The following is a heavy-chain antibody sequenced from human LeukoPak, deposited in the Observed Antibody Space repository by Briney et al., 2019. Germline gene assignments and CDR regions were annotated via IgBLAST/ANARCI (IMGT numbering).Heavy chain of an antibody. CDR1: GYTFTSYD. Sequence: GASVKVSCKASGYTFTSYDINWVRQAPGQGLEWMGWMNPNSGNTVYAQKFQGRVTITRNTSIRTAYMELSSLRSEDTAVYYCARVGYYDFWSGFRDPYYYYMDVWGKGTTVTVSS. V-gene: IGHV1-8*03. CDR2: MNPNSGNT. CDR3: ARVGYYDFWSGFRDPYYYYMDV. J-gene: IGHJ6*03. D-gene: IGHD3-3*01.